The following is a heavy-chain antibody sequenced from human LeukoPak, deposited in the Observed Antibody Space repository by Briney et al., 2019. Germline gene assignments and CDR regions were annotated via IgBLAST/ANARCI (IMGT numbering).Heavy chain of an antibody. V-gene: IGHV3-23*01. J-gene: IGHJ4*02. CDR3: VATFTVFGVISTIE. CDR2: INFSSDDSGDNT. Sequence: GGSLRLSCAAFGFPFKIYTMNWVRQAPGKGLEWVSGINFSSDDSGDNTYYADSGRGRFSISRDNSQNTVFLQMNSLRVEDTAAYYCVATFTVFGVISTIEWGQGTLVTVSS. D-gene: IGHD3-3*01. CDR1: GFPFKIYT.